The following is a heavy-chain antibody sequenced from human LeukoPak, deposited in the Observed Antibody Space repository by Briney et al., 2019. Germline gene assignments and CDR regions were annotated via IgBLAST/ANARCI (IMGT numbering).Heavy chain of an antibody. J-gene: IGHJ1*01. CDR2: IIPIFGTA. Sequence: SVKVSCKASGGTFSSYAISWVRQAPGQGLEWMGGIIPIFGTANYAQKFQGRVTITTDESTSTAYMELSSLRSEDTAVYYCARGVGVPAAIGYFQHWGQGTLVTVSS. CDR1: GGTFSSYA. D-gene: IGHD2-2*01. V-gene: IGHV1-69*05. CDR3: ARGVGVPAAIGYFQH.